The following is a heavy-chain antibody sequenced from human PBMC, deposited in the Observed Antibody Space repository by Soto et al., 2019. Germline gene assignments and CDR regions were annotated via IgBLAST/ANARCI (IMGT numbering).Heavy chain of an antibody. CDR2: ISGSGGST. CDR3: AKGSGYYLDWFDH. CDR1: GCTFSSYA. J-gene: IGHJ5*02. Sequence: EVQLVESGGGLVQPGGYLRLSCAASGCTFSSYAMSWVRQAPGKGLEWVSAISGSGGSTYYADSVKGRFTISRDNSKNTLYLQMNSLRAEDTAVYYCAKGSGYYLDWFDHWGRGTLVTVSS. V-gene: IGHV3-23*04. D-gene: IGHD3-3*01.